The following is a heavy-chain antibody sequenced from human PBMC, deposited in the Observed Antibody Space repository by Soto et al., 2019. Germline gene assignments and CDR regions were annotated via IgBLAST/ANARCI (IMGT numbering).Heavy chain of an antibody. CDR3: AKQRAGFGSGSDTYYFDY. J-gene: IGHJ4*02. Sequence: EVQLLESGGGLGQLGGSLRISCIGSGFTCSSNAMSWVRQAPGKGLVWVSAISGSGGTTYYADSVKGRFAVSRDNSNNTLYLQMNSLRAEDTAVYYCAKQRAGFGSGSDTYYFDYWGQGTLVTVSS. CDR1: GFTCSSNA. V-gene: IGHV3-23*01. CDR2: ISGSGGTT. D-gene: IGHD3-10*01.